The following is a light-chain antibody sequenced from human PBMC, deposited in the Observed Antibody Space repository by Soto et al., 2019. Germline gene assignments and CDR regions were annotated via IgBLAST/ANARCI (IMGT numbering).Light chain of an antibody. CDR1: QSISDT. CDR2: GAS. J-gene: IGKJ1*01. Sequence: DIVMTQSPATLSVSPGGRATLSCRASQSISDTLAWYQQKPGQAPRLLIHGASTRATGFPARFSGSGSGTDFTLTISSQPSDDFAVYYRQQYNNWPLTFGQGTKVEIK. V-gene: IGKV3-15*01. CDR3: QQYNNWPLT.